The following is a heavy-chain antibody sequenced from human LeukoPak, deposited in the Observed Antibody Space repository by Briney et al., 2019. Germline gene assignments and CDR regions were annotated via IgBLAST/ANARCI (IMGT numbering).Heavy chain of an antibody. D-gene: IGHD3/OR15-3a*01. CDR1: GFTFDDYA. V-gene: IGHV3-43D*04. CDR3: AKDMDYLED. J-gene: IGHJ4*02. CDR2: ISWDGGST. Sequence: GGSLRLXCAASGFTFDDYAMHWVRQAPGKGLEWVSLISWDGGSTYYADSVKGRFTISRDNSKDSLYLQMNSLRAEDTALYYCAKDMDYLEDWGQGTLVTVSS.